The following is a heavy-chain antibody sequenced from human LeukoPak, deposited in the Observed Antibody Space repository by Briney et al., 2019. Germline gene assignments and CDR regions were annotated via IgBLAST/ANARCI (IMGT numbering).Heavy chain of an antibody. V-gene: IGHV1-18*01. D-gene: IGHD3-3*01. J-gene: IGHJ4*02. CDR2: ISTYNGNT. CDR3: ARVLRYDFWSAYYFDY. CDR1: GYTFNSYD. Sequence: ASVKVSCKASGYTFNSYDISWVRQAPGQGLEWMAWISTYNGNTNYALKVQGRATMTTDTSTSTAYMELRSLRSDDTAVYYCARVLRYDFWSAYYFDYWGQGTLITVSS.